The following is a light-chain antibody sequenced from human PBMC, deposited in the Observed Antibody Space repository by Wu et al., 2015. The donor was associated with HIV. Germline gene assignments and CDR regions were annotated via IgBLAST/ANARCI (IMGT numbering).Light chain of an antibody. Sequence: DIQMTQSPSSLSASVGDTVTITCRASQTIGNYLNWYQQKPGKAPKLLISAASSLQGGVPSRFSGSGSGTHFSLTISSLQPDDFATYYCQQSYSTPAWTFGQGTKVDVK. J-gene: IGKJ1*01. V-gene: IGKV1-39*01. CDR2: AAS. CDR3: QQSYSTPAWT. CDR1: QTIGNY.